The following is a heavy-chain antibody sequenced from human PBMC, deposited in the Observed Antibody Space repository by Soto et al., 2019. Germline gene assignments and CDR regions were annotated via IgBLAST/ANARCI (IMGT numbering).Heavy chain of an antibody. CDR1: SASIISEQR. J-gene: IGHJ4*02. Sequence: QMQLQESGPGLVKPSETLSLTCAVSSASIISEQRWSWVRQPPGKGLESIGEIHHSGSTNNNPSLRSRVTMSVDTSKNQFSLNLNSVTAADTAVYYCARSFGWYAIDQWGQGTLVIVSS. CDR3: ARSFGWYAIDQ. V-gene: IGHV4-4*02. CDR2: IHHSGST. D-gene: IGHD6-19*01.